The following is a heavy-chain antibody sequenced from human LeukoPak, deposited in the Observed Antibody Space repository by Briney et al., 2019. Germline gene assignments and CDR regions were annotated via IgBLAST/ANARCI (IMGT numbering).Heavy chain of an antibody. CDR1: GYTLTELS. Sequence: ASVKVSCKVSGYTLTELSMNWVRQAPGKGLEWMGGFDPEDGETIYAQKFQGRVTMTEDTSTDTAYMELSSLRSEDTAVYYCATDILTGYYPLDYWGQGTLVTVSS. CDR3: ATDILTGYYPLDY. CDR2: FDPEDGET. J-gene: IGHJ4*02. D-gene: IGHD3-9*01. V-gene: IGHV1-24*01.